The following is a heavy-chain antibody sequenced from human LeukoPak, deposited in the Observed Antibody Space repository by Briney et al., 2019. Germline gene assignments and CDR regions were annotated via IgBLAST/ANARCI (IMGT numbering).Heavy chain of an antibody. CDR1: GFTFDDYA. Sequence: PGGSLRLSCAASGFTFDDYAMHWVRQAPGKGLEWVSLIRGDGGSTYYADSVKGRFTISRDNIKNSLYLQMNSLRTEDTALYYCARAGGWPSDDAFDIWGQWTMVTVSS. CDR2: IRGDGGST. V-gene: IGHV3-43*02. J-gene: IGHJ3*02. D-gene: IGHD6-19*01. CDR3: ARAGGWPSDDAFDI.